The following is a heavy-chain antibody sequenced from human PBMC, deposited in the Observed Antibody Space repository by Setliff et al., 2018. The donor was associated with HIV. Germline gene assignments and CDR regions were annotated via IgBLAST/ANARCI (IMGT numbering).Heavy chain of an antibody. CDR1: GYTFTSYG. J-gene: IGHJ4*02. Sequence: ASVKVSCKASGYTFTSYGISWVRQAPGQGLEWMGWISAYNGNTNYAQKLQGRVTMTRDTSTSTVYMELSSLRSEDTAVYYCAREPSGSGNYFYFDYWGQGTLVTVS. CDR3: AREPSGSGNYFYFDY. D-gene: IGHD1-26*01. CDR2: ISAYNGNT. V-gene: IGHV1-18*01.